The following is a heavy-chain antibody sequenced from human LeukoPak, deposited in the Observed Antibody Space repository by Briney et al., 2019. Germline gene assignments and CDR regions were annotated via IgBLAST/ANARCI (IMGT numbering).Heavy chain of an antibody. Sequence: SGPTLVNPTQTLTLTCTFSGFSLSTFAVGVGWIRQPPGKALEWLALIYWDDDKRYSPSLKSRLTITKDTSTNQVVLTVTNVDPADTATYYCAHRLLNTGYDSWGQGILVTVSS. J-gene: IGHJ4*02. CDR1: GFSLSTFAVG. V-gene: IGHV2-5*02. CDR2: IYWDDDK. CDR3: AHRLLNTGYDS. D-gene: IGHD5-12*01.